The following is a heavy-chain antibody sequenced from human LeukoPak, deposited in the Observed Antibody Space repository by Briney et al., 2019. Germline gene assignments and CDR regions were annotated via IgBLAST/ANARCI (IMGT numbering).Heavy chain of an antibody. CDR1: GFTFSSYA. CDR3: ARDSPPLDMSSSHYYYGMDV. Sequence: GSLRLSCAASGFTFSSYAMHWVRQAPGKGLEWVAVISYDGSNKYYADSVKGRFTISRDNSKNTLYLQMNSLRAEDTAVYYCARDSPPLDMSSSHYYYGMDVWGQGTTVTVSS. V-gene: IGHV3-30-3*01. CDR2: ISYDGSNK. D-gene: IGHD6-13*01. J-gene: IGHJ6*02.